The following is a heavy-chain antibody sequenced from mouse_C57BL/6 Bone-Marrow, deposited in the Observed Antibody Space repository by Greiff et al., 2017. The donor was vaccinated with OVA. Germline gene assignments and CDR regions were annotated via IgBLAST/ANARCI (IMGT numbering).Heavy chain of an antibody. CDR1: GFTFSSYG. D-gene: IGHD1-1*01. CDR3: ARRGSGAMDY. CDR2: ISSGGSYT. V-gene: IGHV5-6*02. J-gene: IGHJ4*01. Sequence: EVKLMESGGDLVKPGGSLKLSCAASGFTFSSYGMSWVRQTPDKRLEWVATISSGGSYTYYPDSVKGRFTIYRDNAKNTLYLQMSSLKSEDTAMYYCARRGSGAMDYWGQGSSVTVSS.